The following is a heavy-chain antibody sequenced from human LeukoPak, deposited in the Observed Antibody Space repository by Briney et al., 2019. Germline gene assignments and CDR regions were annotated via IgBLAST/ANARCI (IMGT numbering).Heavy chain of an antibody. D-gene: IGHD2-21*01. J-gene: IGHJ4*02. CDR1: GGTFSSYA. V-gene: IGHV1-69*04. CDR2: IIPILGIA. Sequence: ASVKVSCKASGGTFSSYAISWVRQAPGQGLEWMGRIIPILGIANYAQKFQGRVTITADKSTSTAYMELSSLRSEDTAVYYCAREWTRHCPDYWGQGTLVTVSS. CDR3: AREWTRHCPDY.